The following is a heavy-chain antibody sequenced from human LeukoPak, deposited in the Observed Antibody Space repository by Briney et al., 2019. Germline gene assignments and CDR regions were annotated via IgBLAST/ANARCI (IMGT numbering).Heavy chain of an antibody. CDR3: AKDPTMVRGVIITSYYYYMDV. V-gene: IGHV3-30*18. D-gene: IGHD3-10*01. CDR1: GFTFSSYG. CDR2: ISYDGSNK. J-gene: IGHJ6*03. Sequence: GGSLRLSCAASGFTFSSYGMHWVRQAPGKGLEWVAVISYDGSNKYYADSVKGRFTISRDNSKNTLYLQMNSLRAEDTAVYYCAKDPTMVRGVIITSYYYYMDVWGKGTTVTISS.